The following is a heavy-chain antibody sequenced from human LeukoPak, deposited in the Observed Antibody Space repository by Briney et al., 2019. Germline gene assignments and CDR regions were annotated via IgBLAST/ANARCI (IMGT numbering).Heavy chain of an antibody. Sequence: GRSLRLSCAASGFAFSSSWMSWVSQAPGKGLEWVANIKQDGRETYYVDSLKGRFTVSRDNATNSVYLQMNNLRAEDTAVYYCARRAPGYCITTSCPDTYYYYYYMDVWGKGTTVTVSS. D-gene: IGHD2-2*01. J-gene: IGHJ6*03. CDR2: IKQDGRET. CDR3: ARRAPGYCITTSCPDTYYYYYYMDV. V-gene: IGHV3-7*01. CDR1: GFAFSSSW.